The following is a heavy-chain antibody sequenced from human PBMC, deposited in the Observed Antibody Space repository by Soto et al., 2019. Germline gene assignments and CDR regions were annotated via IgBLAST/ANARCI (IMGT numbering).Heavy chain of an antibody. CDR2: IYWNDDK. Sequence: QITLKESGPTLMKPTQTLTLTCTFSGFSLSTSGVGVGWFRQPPGKALECLALIYWNDDKLYSPSLKSRLTITKDTPNNQVVLRMTNMDPVDTARYYCARRRRYFDLWGRGTLVTVSS. CDR3: ARRRRYFDL. J-gene: IGHJ2*01. V-gene: IGHV2-5*01. CDR1: GFSLSTSGVG.